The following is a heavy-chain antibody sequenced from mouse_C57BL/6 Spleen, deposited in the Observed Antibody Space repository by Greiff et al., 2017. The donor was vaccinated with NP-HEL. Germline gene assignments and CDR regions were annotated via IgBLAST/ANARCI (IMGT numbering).Heavy chain of an antibody. V-gene: IGHV1-80*01. CDR3: ARYPYYYGSSYGIYYAMDY. D-gene: IGHD1-1*01. J-gene: IGHJ4*01. CDR1: GYAFSSSW. CDR2: IYPGDGDT. Sequence: QVQLKQSGAELVKPGASVKISCKASGYAFSSSWLNWVKQRPGKGLEWIGQIYPGDGDTTSNGQFKGKATLTADKSSSTAYMQLSSLTSEDSAVYFCARYPYYYGSSYGIYYAMDYWGQGTSVTVSS.